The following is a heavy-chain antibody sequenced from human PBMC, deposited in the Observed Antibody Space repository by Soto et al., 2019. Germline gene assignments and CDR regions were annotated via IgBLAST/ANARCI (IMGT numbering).Heavy chain of an antibody. CDR3: ARDAGGYSYGYYFDY. CDR2: ISSSSSYI. V-gene: IGHV3-21*01. D-gene: IGHD5-18*01. J-gene: IGHJ4*02. CDR1: GFTFSSYS. Sequence: EVQLVESGGGLVKPGGSLRLSCAASGFTFSSYSMNWVRQAPGKGLEWVSSISSSSSYIYYADSVKGRFTISRDNANNSLYLQMNSLRAEDTAVYYCARDAGGYSYGYYFDYWGQGTLVTVSS.